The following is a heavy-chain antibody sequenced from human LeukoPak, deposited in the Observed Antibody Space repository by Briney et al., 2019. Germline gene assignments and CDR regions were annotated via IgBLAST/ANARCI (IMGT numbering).Heavy chain of an antibody. V-gene: IGHV4-61*01. D-gene: IGHD6-19*01. CDR2: IYYSGST. CDR3: ARDVGGWYDY. CDR1: GGSISSSSYY. Sequence: SETLSLTCTVSGGSISSSSYYWSWIRQPPGKGLEWIGYIYYSGSTNYNPSLKSRVTISVDTSKNQFSLKLSSVTAADTAVYYCARDVGGWYDYWGQGTLVTVSS. J-gene: IGHJ4*02.